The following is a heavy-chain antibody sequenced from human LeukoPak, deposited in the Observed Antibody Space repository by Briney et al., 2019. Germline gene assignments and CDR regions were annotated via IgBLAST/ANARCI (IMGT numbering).Heavy chain of an antibody. CDR3: AGENNGYGDFDY. CDR1: GFTFSSYA. J-gene: IGHJ4*02. V-gene: IGHV3-30*04. Sequence: GGSLRLSSAASGFTFSSYAMHWVRQAPGKGLEWVAVISYDGSNKYYADSVKGRFTISRDNSKSTLYLQMNSLRAEDTAVYYCAGENNGYGDFDYWGQGTLVTVSS. CDR2: ISYDGSNK. D-gene: IGHD4/OR15-4a*01.